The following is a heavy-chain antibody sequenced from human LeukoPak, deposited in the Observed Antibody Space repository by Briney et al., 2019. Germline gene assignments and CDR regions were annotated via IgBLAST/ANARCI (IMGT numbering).Heavy chain of an antibody. V-gene: IGHV4-59*01. J-gene: IGHJ3*02. D-gene: IGHD5-18*01. CDR3: ARYTSMVAFHAHGFDI. CDR1: GGSISSYY. CDR2: ISYSRST. Sequence: SETLSLTCTVSGGSISSYYWSWIRQPPGKGLEWIGYISYSRSTNYNPSLKSRVTISVDTSKNQFSLKLTSVTAADTAVYYCARYTSMVAFHAHGFDIWGQGTMVTVSS.